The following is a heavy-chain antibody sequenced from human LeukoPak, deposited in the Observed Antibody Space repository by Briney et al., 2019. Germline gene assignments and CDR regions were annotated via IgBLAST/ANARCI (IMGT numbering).Heavy chain of an antibody. J-gene: IGHJ3*02. CDR1: GYTFTGYY. D-gene: IGHD2-21*02. CDR3: SREVTRPAFDI. Sequence: VASVRVSCKASGYTFTGYYMHWVRQAPGQGLEWMARINPNSGGTNYAQKVQGRVTMTRDTSTSTVYMELSSLRSEDTAVYYCSREVTRPAFDIWGQGTMVTVSS. CDR2: INPNSGGT. V-gene: IGHV1-2*02.